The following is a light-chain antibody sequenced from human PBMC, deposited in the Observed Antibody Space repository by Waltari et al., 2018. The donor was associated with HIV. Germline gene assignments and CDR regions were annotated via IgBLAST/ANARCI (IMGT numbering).Light chain of an antibody. V-gene: IGLV3-21*02. CDR1: NLGTKS. Sequence: SYVLTQPPSVSVAPGQTASITCRGDNLGTKSVHWYQQKSGQAPVLVVSDNTDRPSGIPERFSGSNSGNTATLTLNRVEAGDEADYYCQVWDSTSDWVFGGGSKLTVL. CDR3: QVWDSTSDWV. J-gene: IGLJ3*02. CDR2: DNT.